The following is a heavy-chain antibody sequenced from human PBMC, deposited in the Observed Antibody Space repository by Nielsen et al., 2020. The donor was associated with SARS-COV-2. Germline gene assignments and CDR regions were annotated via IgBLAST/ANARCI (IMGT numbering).Heavy chain of an antibody. V-gene: IGHV3-23*01. J-gene: IGHJ4*02. CDR3: AKDRPRNYDSSGYLPGPFDY. Sequence: GGSLRLSCAASGFTFSSYAMSWVRQAPGKGLEWVSAISGSGGSTYYADSVKGRFTISRDNSKNTLYLQMNSLRAEDTAVYYCAKDRPRNYDSSGYLPGPFDYWGQGTLVTVSS. D-gene: IGHD3-22*01. CDR2: ISGSGGST. CDR1: GFTFSSYA.